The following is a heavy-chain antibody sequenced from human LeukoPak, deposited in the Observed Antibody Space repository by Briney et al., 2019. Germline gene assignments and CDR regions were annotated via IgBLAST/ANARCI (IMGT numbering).Heavy chain of an antibody. CDR2: ISGSGSSI. V-gene: IGHV3-11*01. CDR3: ARADYGSSGPIL. J-gene: IGHJ4*02. Sequence: GGPLRLSCAASGFTFSDYYMNWIRQAPGKGLEWVSYISGSGSSIYYAGSVKGRFTISRDNAKNSLYLQMNSLRAEDTAVYYCARADYGSSGPILWGQGTLVTVSS. CDR1: GFTFSDYY. D-gene: IGHD3-22*01.